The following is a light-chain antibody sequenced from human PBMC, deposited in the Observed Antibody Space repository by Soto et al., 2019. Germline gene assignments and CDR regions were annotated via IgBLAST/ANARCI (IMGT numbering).Light chain of an antibody. Sequence: DIQMTQSPSTLSASVGDRVTINCRASQSISSWSAWYQQKPGKAPKLLIYDASSLESGVPSRFSGSGSGTEFTLTISSLQPDDFATYYCQQYNSFWTFGQGTKV. CDR1: QSISSW. CDR3: QQYNSFWT. V-gene: IGKV1-5*01. J-gene: IGKJ1*01. CDR2: DAS.